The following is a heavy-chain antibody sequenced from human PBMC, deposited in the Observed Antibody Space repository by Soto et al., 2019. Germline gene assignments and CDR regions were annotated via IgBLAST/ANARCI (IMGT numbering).Heavy chain of an antibody. CDR2: MNQDGSEK. D-gene: IGHD6-19*01. V-gene: IGHV3-7*04. CDR3: AKDASGWSVT. J-gene: IGHJ5*02. CDR1: GFTFSNFW. Sequence: EVPLVESGGDLVQPGGSLRLSCAASGFTFSNFWMSWVRQTPGRGLEWVANMNQDGSEKYYLDSVRGRFTISRDNAKNSLSLQINSLRAEDTAVYYCAKDASGWSVTWGQGTPVIVSS.